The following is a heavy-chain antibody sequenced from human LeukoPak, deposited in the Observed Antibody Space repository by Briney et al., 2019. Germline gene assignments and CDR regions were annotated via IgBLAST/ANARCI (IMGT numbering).Heavy chain of an antibody. J-gene: IGHJ4*02. CDR1: GYTFTSYA. D-gene: IGHD3-10*01. Sequence: VASVKVSCKASGYTFTSYAMNWVRQAPGQGLEWMGWINTNTGNPTYAQGFTGRFVFSLDTSVSTAYLQISGLKAEDTAVYYCARVSRVVRGVIIFPLGYWGQGTLVTVSS. CDR2: INTNTGNP. CDR3: ARVSRVVRGVIIFPLGY. V-gene: IGHV7-4-1*02.